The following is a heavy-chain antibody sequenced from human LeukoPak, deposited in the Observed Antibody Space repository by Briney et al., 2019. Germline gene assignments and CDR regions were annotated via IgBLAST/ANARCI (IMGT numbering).Heavy chain of an antibody. Sequence: ASVEVSCKASGYTFTSYAMHWVRQAPGQRLEWMGWINAGNGNTKYSQKFQGRVTITADESTSTAYMELSSLRSEDTAVYYCARDDCSSTSCQPYYYYGMDVWGQGTTVTVSS. CDR1: GYTFTSYA. V-gene: IGHV1-3*01. CDR3: ARDDCSSTSCQPYYYYGMDV. J-gene: IGHJ6*02. CDR2: INAGNGNT. D-gene: IGHD2-2*01.